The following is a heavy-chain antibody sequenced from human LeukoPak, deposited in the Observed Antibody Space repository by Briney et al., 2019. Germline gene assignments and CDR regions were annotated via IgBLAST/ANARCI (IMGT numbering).Heavy chain of an antibody. CDR3: VRPNFGVLRWFDP. CDR1: GYSFTYYW. CDR2: IYPADSDT. J-gene: IGHJ5*02. D-gene: IGHD3-3*01. V-gene: IGHV5-51*01. Sequence: AESLKISCQASGYSFTYYWIGWVRHMPGKGLERMGIIYPADSDTRYNPSFQGQVSISADKSINTAYLQLNSLKASDTAIYYCVRPNFGVLRWFDPWGEGTRVSVFS.